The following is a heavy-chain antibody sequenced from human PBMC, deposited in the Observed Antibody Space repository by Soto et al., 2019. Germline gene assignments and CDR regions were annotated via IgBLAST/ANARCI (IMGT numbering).Heavy chain of an antibody. V-gene: IGHV3-21*01. Sequence: GGSLRLSCAASGFTFSSYSMNWVRQAPGKGLEWVSSISSSSSYIYYADSVKGRFTISRDNAKNSLYLQMNSLRAEDTAVYYCARDPVPLLWFGESNNWFDPWGQGTLVTVSS. CDR1: GFTFSSYS. J-gene: IGHJ5*02. CDR2: ISSSSSYI. CDR3: ARDPVPLLWFGESNNWFDP. D-gene: IGHD3-10*01.